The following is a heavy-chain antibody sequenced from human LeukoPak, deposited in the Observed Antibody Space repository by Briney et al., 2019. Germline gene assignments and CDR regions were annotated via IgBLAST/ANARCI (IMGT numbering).Heavy chain of an antibody. J-gene: IGHJ3*02. D-gene: IGHD5-12*01. CDR2: INHSGST. Sequence: PSETLSLTCAVYGGSFSGYYWSWIRQPPGKGLEWIGEINHSGSTNYNPSLKSRVTISVDTSKNQFSLKLSSVTAADTAVYYCARGRRATQAFDIWGQGTMVTVSS. CDR1: GGSFSGYY. V-gene: IGHV4-34*01. CDR3: ARGRRATQAFDI.